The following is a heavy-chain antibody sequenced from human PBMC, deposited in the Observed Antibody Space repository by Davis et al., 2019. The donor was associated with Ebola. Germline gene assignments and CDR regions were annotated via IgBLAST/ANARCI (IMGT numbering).Heavy chain of an antibody. CDR3: AKVGGNSGSYLVY. V-gene: IGHV3-23*01. Sequence: SCKASGGTFSSYAMSWVRQAPGKGLEWVSAISGSGGSTYYADSVKGRFTISRDNSKNTLYLQMNSLRAEDTAVYYCAKVGGNSGSYLVYWGQGTLVTVSS. J-gene: IGHJ4*02. D-gene: IGHD1-26*01. CDR2: ISGSGGST. CDR1: GGTFSSYA.